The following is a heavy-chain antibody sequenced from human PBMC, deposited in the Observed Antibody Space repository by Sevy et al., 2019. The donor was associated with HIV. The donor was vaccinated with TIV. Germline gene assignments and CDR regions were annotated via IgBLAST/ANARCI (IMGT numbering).Heavy chain of an antibody. CDR3: AKDLLPYGSGSYPLDY. D-gene: IGHD3-10*01. V-gene: IGHV3-9*01. J-gene: IGHJ4*02. CDR1: GFRFEDYG. CDR2: SGWNSGSV. Sequence: GGSLRLSCAASGFRFEDYGMHWVRRAPGKGLEWVSASGWNSGSVGYAVSVKGRFTISRDNAKNLLYLQMNSLTSEDTALYYCAKDLLPYGSGSYPLDYWGQGTVVTVSS.